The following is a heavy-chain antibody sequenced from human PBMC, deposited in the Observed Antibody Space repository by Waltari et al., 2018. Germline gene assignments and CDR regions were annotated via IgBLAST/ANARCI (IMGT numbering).Heavy chain of an antibody. Sequence: EVQLVESGGGLVQPGGSLRLSCAASGFTFSSYGMSWVRQAPGKGLEWVSGISGRGGSTYYADSVKGRFTISRDNSKNTLYLQMNSLRAEDTAVYYCAKDHDFTIYYFDYWGQGTLVTVSS. V-gene: IGHV3-23*04. J-gene: IGHJ4*02. CDR3: AKDHDFTIYYFDY. CDR1: GFTFSSYG. CDR2: ISGRGGST. D-gene: IGHD2-21*02.